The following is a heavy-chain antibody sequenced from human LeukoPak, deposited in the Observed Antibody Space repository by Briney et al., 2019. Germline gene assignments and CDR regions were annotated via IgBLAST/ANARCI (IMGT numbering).Heavy chain of an antibody. CDR1: GGTFSSYA. J-gene: IGHJ4*02. CDR2: ISAYNGNT. V-gene: IGHV1-18*01. D-gene: IGHD6-13*01. Sequence: ASVKVSCKASGGTFSSYAISWVRQAPGQGLEWMGWISAYNGNTNYAQKLQGRVTMTTDTSTSTAYMELRSLRSDDTAVYYCARDDSSSCFDYWGQGTLVTVSS. CDR3: ARDDSSSCFDY.